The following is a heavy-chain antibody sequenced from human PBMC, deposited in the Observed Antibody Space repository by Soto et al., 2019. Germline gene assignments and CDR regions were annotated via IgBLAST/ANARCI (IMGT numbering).Heavy chain of an antibody. D-gene: IGHD6-19*01. J-gene: IGHJ4*02. V-gene: IGHV6-1*01. CDR2: TYCRSKWYS. Sequence: PSQTLSLTCAISGDSVSSTSAAWSWIRQSPSRGLEWLGRTYCRSKWYSDYAVSVKSRITINPDTSKNQFSLQLNSVTPEDTAVYYCARGSYYSGWVWGQGTLVTVS. CDR3: ARGSYYSGWV. CDR1: GDSVSSTSAA.